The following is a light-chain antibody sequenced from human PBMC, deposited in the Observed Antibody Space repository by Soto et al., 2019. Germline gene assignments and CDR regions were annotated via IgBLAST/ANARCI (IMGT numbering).Light chain of an antibody. J-gene: IGKJ5*01. CDR2: WAS. CDR1: QSVLYSSNNKNY. CDR3: QQYYSTIT. V-gene: IGKV4-1*01. Sequence: DIVITQSADSLAVSLGERATINCKSSQSVLYSSNNKNYLAWYQQKPGQPPKLLIYWASTRESGVPDRFSGSGSGTDFTLTISSLQAEDVAVYYCQQYYSTITFGQGTRLEIK.